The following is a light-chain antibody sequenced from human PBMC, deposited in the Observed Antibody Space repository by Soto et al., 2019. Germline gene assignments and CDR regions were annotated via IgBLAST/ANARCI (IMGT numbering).Light chain of an antibody. CDR3: QQRTSLPLT. CDR2: DAS. V-gene: IGKV3-11*01. Sequence: EIVLTQSPATLSLSPGERATLSCRASQSISSHLAWYQQKPGQAPRLLMYDASTRATGIPARFSGSGSGTDFTLTITSLHPEDFAVYYFQQRTSLPLTFRGGTMVQIK. J-gene: IGKJ4*01. CDR1: QSISSH.